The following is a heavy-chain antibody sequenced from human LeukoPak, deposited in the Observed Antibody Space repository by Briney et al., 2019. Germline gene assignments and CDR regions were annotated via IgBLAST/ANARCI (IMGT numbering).Heavy chain of an antibody. V-gene: IGHV3-48*01. CDR1: GFTFSAYN. J-gene: IGHJ5*02. CDR3: LRDRTLGVRDGFILA. CDR2: ISGSSSAI. D-gene: IGHD5-24*01. Sequence: PGGSLRLSCAASGFTFSAYNMIWVRQAPGKGLEWLSYISGSSSAIYYADSVQGRFTISRDNAKNSLSLQMSSLRVEDTAVYYCLRDRTLGVRDGFILAWGQGTLVTVSS.